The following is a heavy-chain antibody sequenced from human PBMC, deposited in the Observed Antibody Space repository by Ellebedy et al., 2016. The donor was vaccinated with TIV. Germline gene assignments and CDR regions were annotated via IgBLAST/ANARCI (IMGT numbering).Heavy chain of an antibody. J-gene: IGHJ5*02. CDR2: VYHTGHT. Sequence: MPSETLSLTCGVSGDSINSDNFWSWVRQSPGRGLEWIGEVYHTGHTNYNPSLRSRVTISVDKSKSQFSLRLTSVTAADTAVYYCAREEVAGEYLDPWGQGTLVTVSS. CDR1: GDSINSDNF. CDR3: AREEVAGEYLDP. D-gene: IGHD2/OR15-2a*01. V-gene: IGHV4-4*02.